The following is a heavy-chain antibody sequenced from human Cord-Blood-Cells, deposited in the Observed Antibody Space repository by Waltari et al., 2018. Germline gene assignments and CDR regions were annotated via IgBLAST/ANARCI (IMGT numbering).Heavy chain of an antibody. D-gene: IGHD7-27*01. Sequence: QVQLVQSGAEVKKPGASVKVSCKASGYTFTGYYMHWVRPAPGQGLEWMGWINPNSGGTNYAQKFQGWVSMTRDTSISTAYMELSRLRSDDTAVYYCARGQANWGSAWYFDLWGRGTLVTVSS. V-gene: IGHV1-2*04. CDR1: GYTFTGYY. J-gene: IGHJ2*01. CDR2: INPNSGGT. CDR3: ARGQANWGSAWYFDL.